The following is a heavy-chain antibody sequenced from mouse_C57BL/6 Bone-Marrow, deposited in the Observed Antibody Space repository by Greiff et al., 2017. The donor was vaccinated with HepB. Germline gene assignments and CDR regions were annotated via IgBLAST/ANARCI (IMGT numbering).Heavy chain of an antibody. J-gene: IGHJ1*03. D-gene: IGHD3-2*02. Sequence: QVQLQQPGAELVKPGASVKLSCKASGYTFTSYWMHWVKQRPGRGLEWIGRIDPKSGGTKYNEKFKSKATLTVDKPSSTAYMQLSSLTSEDSAVYYCARGGSSGYLGGVWGTRTTVTVSS. CDR1: GYTFTSYW. CDR2: IDPKSGGT. CDR3: ARGGSSGYLGGV. V-gene: IGHV1-72*01.